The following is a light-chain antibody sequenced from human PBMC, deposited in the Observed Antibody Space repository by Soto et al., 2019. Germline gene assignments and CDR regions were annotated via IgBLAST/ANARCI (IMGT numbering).Light chain of an antibody. Sequence: EIVLTQSPGTLSLSPGERATLSCRASQSVNSRLAWYQHKPGQAPRLLISGASNRASGIPARFSGSGSGTDFTLTISRLEPEDFAVYYCQQYGSSSKITFGQGTRLEIK. CDR2: GAS. J-gene: IGKJ5*01. CDR1: QSVNSR. V-gene: IGKV3-20*01. CDR3: QQYGSSSKIT.